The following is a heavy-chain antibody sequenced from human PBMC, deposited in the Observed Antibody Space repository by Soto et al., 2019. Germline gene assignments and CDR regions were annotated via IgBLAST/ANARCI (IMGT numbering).Heavy chain of an antibody. D-gene: IGHD6-13*01. Sequence: QITLKESGPTLVKPTQTLTLTCTFSGFSLSTSGVGVGWIRQPPGKALEWLALIYWDDVKRYSPSLKSRLTITXXPXKXXVVLTLTNMDPVDTATYYCAHRRRSSSNWYMGFDYWGQGTLVTVSS. CDR1: GFSLSTSGVG. CDR2: IYWDDVK. J-gene: IGHJ4*02. CDR3: AHRRRSSSNWYMGFDY. V-gene: IGHV2-5*02.